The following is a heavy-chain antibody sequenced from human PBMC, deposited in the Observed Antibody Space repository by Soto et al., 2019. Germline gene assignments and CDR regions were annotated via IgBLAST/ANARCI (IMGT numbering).Heavy chain of an antibody. D-gene: IGHD3-16*01. CDR2: ISSSGSTI. V-gene: IGHV3-11*01. Sequence: GGSLRLSCAASGFTFSDYYMSWIRQAPGKGLEWVSYISSSGSTIYYADSVKGRFTISRDNAKNSLYLQMNSLRAEETAVYYCARGPGAMQYYYMDVWGKGTTVTVSS. CDR3: ARGPGAMQYYYMDV. CDR1: GFTFSDYY. J-gene: IGHJ6*03.